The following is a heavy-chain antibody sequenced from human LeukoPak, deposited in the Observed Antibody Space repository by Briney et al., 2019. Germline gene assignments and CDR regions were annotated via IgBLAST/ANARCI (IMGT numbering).Heavy chain of an antibody. D-gene: IGHD3-3*01. J-gene: IGHJ5*02. V-gene: IGHV2-5*01. CDR3: AHSPYDFWSGYYSAPKNWFDP. Sequence: SCPTLVNHTQTLTLTCTFSGFSLSTSGVGLGWIRKPTGKALEWLALIYLNDDKRYSPSLKSRLTITKDTSKNQVVLTMTNMDPVDTATYYCAHSPYDFWSGYYSAPKNWFDPWGQGTLVTVSS. CDR1: GFSLSTSGVG. CDR2: IYLNDDK.